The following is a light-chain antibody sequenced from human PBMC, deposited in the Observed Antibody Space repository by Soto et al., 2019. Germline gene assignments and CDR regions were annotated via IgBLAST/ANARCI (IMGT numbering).Light chain of an antibody. CDR1: SSDVGGHNS. V-gene: IGLV2-14*01. CDR2: NVS. J-gene: IGLJ1*01. CDR3: TSYTSSSTYV. Sequence: ALTQPASVSGSPGQSIAISCTGTSSDVGGHNSVSWYQQHPGKAPKLMIYNVSNRPSGVSNRFSGSKSGNTASLTISGLLAEDEADYYCTSYTSSSTYVFGAGTKVTV.